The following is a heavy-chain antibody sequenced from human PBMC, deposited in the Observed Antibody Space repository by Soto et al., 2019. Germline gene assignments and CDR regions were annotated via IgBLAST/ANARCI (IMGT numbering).Heavy chain of an antibody. J-gene: IGHJ4*02. CDR3: AREVRDGNSGYYFNDY. Sequence: QVQLVQSGAEVRKLGASVKVSCKASGYIFSDYYLHWVRQAPGQGLEWVGWINPGNGDTNYAQRFQGWVTMTGDTSISTAYLELSRLRIDDTAMYYCAREVRDGNSGYYFNDYWGQGTLVTVSS. V-gene: IGHV1-2*04. CDR1: GYIFSDYY. D-gene: IGHD3-22*01. CDR2: INPGNGDT.